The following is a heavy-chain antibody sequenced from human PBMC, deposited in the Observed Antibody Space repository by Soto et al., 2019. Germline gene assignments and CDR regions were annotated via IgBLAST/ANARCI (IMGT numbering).Heavy chain of an antibody. CDR2: ISLDGSIK. CDR1: GFGINTHH. J-gene: IGHJ4*02. Sequence: QVLAVESGGGVVQPGRSLRLSCEDSGFGINTHHMHWVRQAPGKGLEWVAVISLDGSIKSYADSVKGRFTISRDNSKNTLSLQMDSLRPEDTAFYYCAREGHSSGSAGVFDYWDQGTLVTVSS. D-gene: IGHD6-19*01. V-gene: IGHV3-30-3*01. CDR3: AREGHSSGSAGVFDY.